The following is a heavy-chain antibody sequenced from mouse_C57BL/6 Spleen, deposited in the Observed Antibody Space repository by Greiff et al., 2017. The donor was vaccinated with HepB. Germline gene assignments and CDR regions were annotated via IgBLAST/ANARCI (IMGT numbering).Heavy chain of an antibody. J-gene: IGHJ3*01. Sequence: VKLMESGPELVKPGASVKISCKASGYAFSSSWMNWVKQRPGKGLEWIGRIYPGDGDTNYNGKFKGKATLTADKSSSTAYMQLSSLTSEDSAVYFCARDNYYGSWFAYWGQGTLVTVSA. D-gene: IGHD1-1*01. CDR2: IYPGDGDT. CDR1: GYAFSSSW. CDR3: ARDNYYGSWFAY. V-gene: IGHV1-82*01.